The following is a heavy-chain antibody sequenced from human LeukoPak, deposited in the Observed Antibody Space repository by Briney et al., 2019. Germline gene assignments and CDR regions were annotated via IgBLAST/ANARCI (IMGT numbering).Heavy chain of an antibody. V-gene: IGHV1-2*02. CDR2: INPNSGGT. Sequence: ASVKVSCKASGYTFTGYYMHWVRQAPGHGLEWMGWINPNSGGTNYAQKFQGRVTMTRDTSISTAYMELSRLRSDDTAVYYCARDPPPYYYDSSGYDYWGQGTLVTVSS. CDR3: ARDPPPYYYDSSGYDY. J-gene: IGHJ4*02. D-gene: IGHD3-22*01. CDR1: GYTFTGYY.